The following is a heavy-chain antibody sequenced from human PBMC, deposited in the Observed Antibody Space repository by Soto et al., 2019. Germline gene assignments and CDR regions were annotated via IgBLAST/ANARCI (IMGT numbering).Heavy chain of an antibody. V-gene: IGHV3-23*01. CDR3: AKGRGYSYGRRLGWFAP. D-gene: IGHD5-18*01. Sequence: GGSLRLSCAASGFTFSSYAMSWVRQAPGKGLEWVSAISGSGGSTYYADSVKGRFTISRDNSKNTLYLQMNSLRAEDTAVYYCAKGRGYSYGRRLGWFAPWGQGNLVTVS. J-gene: IGHJ5*02. CDR2: ISGSGGST. CDR1: GFTFSSYA.